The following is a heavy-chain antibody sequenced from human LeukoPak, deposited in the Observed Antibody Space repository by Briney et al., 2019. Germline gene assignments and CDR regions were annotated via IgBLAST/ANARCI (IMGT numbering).Heavy chain of an antibody. J-gene: IGHJ4*02. CDR1: GLNFDDSA. Sequence: GWSLRLSCVASGLNFDDSAMHWVRQAPGKGLEWVSLISADGGSTFSADSVKGRFSISRDNSKNSLYLQMNSLRSEDTAMYYCAKESGKFDYWGQGTLVAVSS. CDR3: AKESGKFDY. V-gene: IGHV3-43*02. CDR2: ISADGGST.